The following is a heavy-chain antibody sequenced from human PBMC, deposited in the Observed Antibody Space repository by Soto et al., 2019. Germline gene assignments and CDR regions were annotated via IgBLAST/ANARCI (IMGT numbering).Heavy chain of an antibody. V-gene: IGHV4-34*01. CDR2: INHSGST. CDR1: GGSFSGYY. CDR3: ARFEYSSSSRAFDI. D-gene: IGHD6-6*01. J-gene: IGHJ3*02. Sequence: SETLSLTCAVYGGSFSGYYWSWIRQPPGKGLEWIGEINHSGSTNYNPSLKSRVTISVDTSKNQFSLKLSSVTAADTAVYYCARFEYSSSSRAFDIWGQGTMVTVSS.